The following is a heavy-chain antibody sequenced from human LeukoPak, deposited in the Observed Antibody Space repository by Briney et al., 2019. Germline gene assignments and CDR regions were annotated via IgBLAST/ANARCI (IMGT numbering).Heavy chain of an antibody. CDR3: ARDSNDSGYYYGMDV. V-gene: IGHV1-69*04. D-gene: IGHD3-22*01. CDR2: IIPILGIA. CDR1: GGTFSSYA. J-gene: IGHJ6*02. Sequence: ASVKVSCKASGGTFSSYAISWVRQAPGQGLEWMGRIIPILGIANYAQKFQGRVTITADKSTSTAYMELSSLRSEDTAVYYCARDSNDSGYYYGMDVWGQGTTVTVSS.